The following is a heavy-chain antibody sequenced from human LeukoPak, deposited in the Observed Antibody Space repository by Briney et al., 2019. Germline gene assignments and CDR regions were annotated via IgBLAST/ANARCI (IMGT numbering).Heavy chain of an antibody. CDR2: VHNVGST. CDR1: GVSTTNGIYY. Sequence: SSETLSLTCTVSGVSTTNGIYYWAWIRQPPGKGLEWIGSVHNVGSTYYNLSLRSRVTMSIDTSKNQFSLRLNSVTAADTAVYYCARHAEYNSGWHFYLDHWGQGILVTVSS. D-gene: IGHD6-19*01. J-gene: IGHJ4*02. V-gene: IGHV4-39*01. CDR3: ARHAEYNSGWHFYLDH.